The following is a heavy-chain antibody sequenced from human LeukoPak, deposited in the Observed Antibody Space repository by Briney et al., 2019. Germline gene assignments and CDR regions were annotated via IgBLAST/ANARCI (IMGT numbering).Heavy chain of an antibody. Sequence: KPSETLSLTCTVSGGSISSGDYYWSWIRQPPGKGLEWIGYIYYSGSTYYNPSPKSRVTISVDTSKNQFSLKLSSVTAADTAVYYCARTDFWSGYYDYWGQGTLVTVSS. CDR1: GGSISSGDYY. CDR2: IYYSGST. D-gene: IGHD3-3*01. CDR3: ARTDFWSGYYDY. J-gene: IGHJ4*02. V-gene: IGHV4-30-4*08.